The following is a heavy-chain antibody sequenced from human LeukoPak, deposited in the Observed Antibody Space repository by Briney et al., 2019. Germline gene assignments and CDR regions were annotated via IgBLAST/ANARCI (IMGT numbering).Heavy chain of an antibody. CDR1: GFTFSSYE. Sequence: GGSLRLSCAASGFTFSSYEMNWVRQAPGKGLEWVSHISGSGSTIYYADSVKGRFTISRDNAKNSLYLQMNSLRAEDTAVYSCARDGSRVAPFHWGEGGLATVSS. V-gene: IGHV3-48*03. CDR2: ISGSGSTI. D-gene: IGHD3-3*01. J-gene: IGHJ4*02. CDR3: ARDGSRVAPFH.